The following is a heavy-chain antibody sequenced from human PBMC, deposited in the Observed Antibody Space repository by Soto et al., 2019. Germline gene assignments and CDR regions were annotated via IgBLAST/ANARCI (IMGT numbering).Heavy chain of an antibody. Sequence: QITLKESGPTRVKPTQTLTLTCSFSGFSLTTRPVGVGWIRQSPGKALEWLAFAYWDDDNRYSPSLRSRLTVTKDTSKDQVVLTMTNMDPVDTATYYCGHRRSRCDWNGGYFDYWGQGTLVTVSS. V-gene: IGHV2-5*02. CDR3: GHRRSRCDWNGGYFDY. J-gene: IGHJ4*02. D-gene: IGHD1-1*01. CDR2: AYWDDDN. CDR1: GFSLTTRPVG.